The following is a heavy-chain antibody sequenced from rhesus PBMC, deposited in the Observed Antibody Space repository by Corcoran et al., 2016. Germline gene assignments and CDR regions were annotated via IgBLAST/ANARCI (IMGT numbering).Heavy chain of an antibody. CDR3: ARGRGIATVYY. CDR1: GGSFSGYY. D-gene: IGHD5-36*01. CDR2: ISGSSGRP. Sequence: QVQLQESGPGLVKPSETLSLTCAVSGGSFSGYYWGWIRQPPGKGLEWIGYISGSSGRPDYNPAHKSRDTISKDTSKNQFSLKLSSVTAADTAVYYCARGRGIATVYYWGQGVLVTVSS. V-gene: IGHV4-165*01. J-gene: IGHJ4*01.